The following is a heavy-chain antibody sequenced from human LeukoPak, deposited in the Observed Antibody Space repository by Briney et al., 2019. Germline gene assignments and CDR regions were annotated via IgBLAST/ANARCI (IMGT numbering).Heavy chain of an antibody. Sequence: ASVKVSCKASGYTFTSYGISWVRQAPGQGLEWMGWISAYNGNTKYAQNLQGRVTMTTDTSTSTAYMELRSLRSDDTAVYYCARVADYYYYYMDVWGKGTTVTVSS. J-gene: IGHJ6*03. CDR2: ISAYNGNT. CDR1: GYTFTSYG. CDR3: ARVADYYYYYMDV. D-gene: IGHD6-19*01. V-gene: IGHV1-18*01.